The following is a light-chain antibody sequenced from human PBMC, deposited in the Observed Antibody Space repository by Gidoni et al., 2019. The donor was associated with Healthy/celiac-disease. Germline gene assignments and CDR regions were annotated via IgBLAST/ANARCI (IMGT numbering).Light chain of an antibody. CDR1: QSVSSSY. Sequence: ETVLTPPPGTLSLSPGERATLTCSASQSVSSSYLAWYQQKPGQAPRLLIYGASSRATGIPDRFSGSGSGTDFTLTISRLEPEDFAVYYCQQYGSSPRTFGQGTKVEIK. J-gene: IGKJ1*01. V-gene: IGKV3-20*01. CDR3: QQYGSSPRT. CDR2: GAS.